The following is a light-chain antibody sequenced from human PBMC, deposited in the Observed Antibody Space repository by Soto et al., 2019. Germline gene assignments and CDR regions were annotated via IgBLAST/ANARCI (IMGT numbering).Light chain of an antibody. CDR3: QKCDYLPI. Sequence: DIQMTQSPSSVSASVGDRVTITCRASQAIDSWLAWYQQKPGEAPKLLIFTGSLLHSGVPPRFSGSGSGTDFTLTISSLQPEDVATYYCQKCDYLPIFGPGTTVDFK. CDR1: QAIDSW. J-gene: IGKJ3*01. V-gene: IGKV1-12*01. CDR2: TGS.